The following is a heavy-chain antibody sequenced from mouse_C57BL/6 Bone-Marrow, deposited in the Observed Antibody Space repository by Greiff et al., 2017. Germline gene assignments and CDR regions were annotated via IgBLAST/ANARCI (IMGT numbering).Heavy chain of an antibody. Sequence: VQLQQSGAELVKPGASVKLSCKASGYTFTEYTIHWVKQRSGPGLEWIGWFYPGSGSIKYNEKVKDKATLTADKSSSTVYMELSRLTSEDSAVYFCARHEEGSTMVRGWFAYWGQGTLVTVSA. V-gene: IGHV1-62-2*01. D-gene: IGHD2-2*01. CDR1: GYTFTEYT. CDR2: FYPGSGSI. J-gene: IGHJ3*01. CDR3: ARHEEGSTMVRGWFAY.